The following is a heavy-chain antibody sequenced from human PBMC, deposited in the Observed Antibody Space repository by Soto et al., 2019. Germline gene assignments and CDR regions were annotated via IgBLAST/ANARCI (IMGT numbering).Heavy chain of an antibody. Sequence: ASVKVSCKASGYTFTSYGINWVRQATGQGLEWMGWMNPNSGNTGYAQKFQGRVTMTRNTSISTAYMELSSLRSEDTAVNYCARNYCSGGSCYLDSYYYMDVWGKGTTVTVSS. V-gene: IGHV1-8*01. J-gene: IGHJ6*03. CDR1: GYTFTSYG. D-gene: IGHD2-15*01. CDR2: MNPNSGNT. CDR3: ARNYCSGGSCYLDSYYYMDV.